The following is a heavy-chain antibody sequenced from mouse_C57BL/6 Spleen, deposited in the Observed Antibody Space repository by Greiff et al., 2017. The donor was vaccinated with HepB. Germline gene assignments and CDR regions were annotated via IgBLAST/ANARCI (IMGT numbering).Heavy chain of an antibody. CDR1: GYTFTSYW. V-gene: IGHV1-59*01. D-gene: IGHD3-2*02. CDR3: ARSSSGYPAMDY. CDR2: IDPSDSYT. J-gene: IGHJ4*01. Sequence: VQLQQPGAELVRPGTSVKLSCKASGYTFTSYWMHWVKQRPGQGLEWIGVIDPSDSYTNYNQKFKGKAPLTVDTSSSTAYMQLSSLTSEDSAVYYCARSSSGYPAMDYWGQGTSVTVSS.